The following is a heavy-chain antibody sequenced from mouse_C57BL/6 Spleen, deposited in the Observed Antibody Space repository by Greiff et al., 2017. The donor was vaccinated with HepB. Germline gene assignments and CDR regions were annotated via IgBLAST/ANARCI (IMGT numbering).Heavy chain of an antibody. CDR2: ISDGGSYT. D-gene: IGHD6-1*01. Sequence: EVHLVESGGGLVKPGGSLKLSCAASGFTFSSYAMSWVRQTPEKRLEWVATISDGGSYTYYPDNVKGRFTISRDNAKNNLYLQMSHLKSEDTAMYYCARDHSPWYFDVWGTGTTVTVSS. J-gene: IGHJ1*03. CDR1: GFTFSSYA. V-gene: IGHV5-4*01. CDR3: ARDHSPWYFDV.